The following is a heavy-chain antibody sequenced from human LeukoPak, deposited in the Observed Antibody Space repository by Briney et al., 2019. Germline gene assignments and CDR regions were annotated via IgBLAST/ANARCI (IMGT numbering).Heavy chain of an antibody. V-gene: IGHV1-2*04. CDR2: INSNSGGT. CDR1: GYTFTGYY. CDR3: ARGGITGTTRGPTRLNDAFDI. D-gene: IGHD1-20*01. Sequence: GASVKVSCKASGYTFTGYYMHWVRRAPGQGVEWMGWINSNSGGTNYAQKFQGWVTMTRDTSLSTAYMELSRLRSDDTAVYYCARGGITGTTRGPTRLNDAFDIWGQGTMVTVSS. J-gene: IGHJ3*02.